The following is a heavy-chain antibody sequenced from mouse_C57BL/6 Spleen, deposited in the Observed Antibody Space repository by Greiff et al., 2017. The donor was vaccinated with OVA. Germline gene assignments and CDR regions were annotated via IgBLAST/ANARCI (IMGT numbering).Heavy chain of an antibody. V-gene: IGHV3-6*01. D-gene: IGHD2-3*01. CDR1: GYSITSGYY. Sequence: EVHLVESGPGLVKPSQSLSLTCPVTGYSITSGYYWNWLRQFPGNKLEWMGYISYDGSNNYNPSLKNRISITRDTSKNQFFLKLNSVTTEDTATYYCARVMLGSFDYWGQGTTLTVSS. CDR3: ARVMLGSFDY. CDR2: ISYDGSN. J-gene: IGHJ2*01.